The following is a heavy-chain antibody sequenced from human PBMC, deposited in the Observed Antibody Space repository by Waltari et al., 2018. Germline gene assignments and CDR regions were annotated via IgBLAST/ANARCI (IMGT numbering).Heavy chain of an antibody. D-gene: IGHD5-12*01. CDR3: AREGAVATIPGEYYYYGMDV. J-gene: IGHJ6*02. V-gene: IGHV4-4*07. Sequence: QVQLQESGPGLVKPSETLSLTCTVSGGSISSYYWSWIRQPAGKGLEWIGRSYTSGSTNDNPSLKSRVTMSVDTSKNQFSLKLSSVTAADTAVYYCAREGAVATIPGEYYYYGMDVWGQGTTVTVSS. CDR2: SYTSGST. CDR1: GGSISSYY.